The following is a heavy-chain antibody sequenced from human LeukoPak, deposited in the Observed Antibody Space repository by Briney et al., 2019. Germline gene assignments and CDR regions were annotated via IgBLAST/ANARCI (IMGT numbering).Heavy chain of an antibody. CDR3: ERTPNYYDSSGRKFAYDI. V-gene: IGHV4-34*01. CDR2: INHSGST. Sequence: PSETLSLTCAVYGGSFSAYYWTWIRQSPGKGLEWIGEINHSGSTNSNPPLKSRVTISVDPSKNQFSLNLTSVTAADTAVYFCERTPNYYDSSGRKFAYDIWGQGTKVIVSS. CDR1: GGSFSAYY. D-gene: IGHD3-22*01. J-gene: IGHJ3*02.